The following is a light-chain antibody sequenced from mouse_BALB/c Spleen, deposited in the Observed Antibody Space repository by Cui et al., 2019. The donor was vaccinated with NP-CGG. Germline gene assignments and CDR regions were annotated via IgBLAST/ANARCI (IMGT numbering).Light chain of an antibody. CDR1: TGAVTTSNY. Sequence: QAAVTQESALTTSPGETVTLTCRSSTGAVTTSNYANWVQEKPDHLFTVLMCGTNNRAPGVPARFSGSLIGDKAALTITGAQTEDEAIYFCALWYSNHWVFGGGTKLTVL. J-gene: IGLJ1*01. V-gene: IGLV1*01. CDR3: ALWYSNHWV. CDR2: GTN.